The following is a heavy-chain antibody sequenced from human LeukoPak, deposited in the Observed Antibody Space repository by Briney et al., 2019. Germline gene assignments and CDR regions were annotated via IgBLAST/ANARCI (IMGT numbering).Heavy chain of an antibody. CDR1: GYTFTNYS. J-gene: IGHJ4*02. CDR2: INPSGGSA. Sequence: ASVKVSCKASGYTFTNYSVHWVRQAPGQGLEWMGIINPSGGSAAYAQKLQGRVTMTTDTSTSTAYMELRSLRSDDTAVYYCAREVGGIVVVPAAMDYWGQGTLVTVSS. D-gene: IGHD2-2*01. V-gene: IGHV1-46*01. CDR3: AREVGGIVVVPAAMDY.